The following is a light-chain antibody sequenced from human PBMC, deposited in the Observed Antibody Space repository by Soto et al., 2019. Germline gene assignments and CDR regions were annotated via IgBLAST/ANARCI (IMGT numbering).Light chain of an antibody. CDR1: SSNIGNDY. CDR3: GTWDSSLSDSV. J-gene: IGLJ1*01. CDR2: DNN. V-gene: IGLV1-51*01. Sequence: QSVLTQPPSVSAAPGQKVTISRSGSSSNIGNDYVSWYQQLPGTAPKLLIYDNNKRPSGIPDRFSGSKSGTSATLGITGLQTGDEADYYCGTWDSSLSDSVFGTGTKLTVL.